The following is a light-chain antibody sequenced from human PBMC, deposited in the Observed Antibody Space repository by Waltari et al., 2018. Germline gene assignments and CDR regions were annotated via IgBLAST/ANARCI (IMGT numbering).Light chain of an antibody. J-gene: IGLJ3*02. Sequence: QSVLTQPPSVSGVPRQRVTIPCSGSNSNLGNNAVAWYQQIPGRAPKLLIYYNDLLSSGVSDRFSGSKSGSSASLAISGLQSEDEADYYCATWDDTLSGWVFGGGTKLTVL. V-gene: IGLV1-36*01. CDR1: NSNLGNNA. CDR3: ATWDDTLSGWV. CDR2: YND.